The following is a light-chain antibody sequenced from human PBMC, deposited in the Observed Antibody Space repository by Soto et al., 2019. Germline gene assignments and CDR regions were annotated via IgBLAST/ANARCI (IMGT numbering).Light chain of an antibody. CDR2: STS. CDR3: RLSYAGTQPHWV. J-gene: IGLJ3*02. V-gene: IGLV7-43*01. CDR1: TGEVTSGYY. Sequence: QAVVTQEPSLTVSPGGTVTLTCASNTGEVTSGYYPNWFQQKPGQAPRSLIYSTSNKNSGTPARFSGSLLGGTAALTLSAVLPEDEEAYYCRLSYAGTQPHWVFGGGTKLTVL.